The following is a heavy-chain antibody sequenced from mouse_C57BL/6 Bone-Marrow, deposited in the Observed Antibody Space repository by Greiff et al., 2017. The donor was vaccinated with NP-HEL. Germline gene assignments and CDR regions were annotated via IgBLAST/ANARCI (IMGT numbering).Heavy chain of an antibody. J-gene: IGHJ1*03. CDR1: GYSFTDYN. Sequence: VQLQQSGPELVKPGASVKISCKASGYSFTDYNMNWVKQSTGKSLEWIGVINPNYGTTSYNQKFKGKATLTVDQSSSTAYMQLNSLTHEDSAVYYCARPAYYSNYAYFDVWGTGTTVTVSP. CDR3: ARPAYYSNYAYFDV. V-gene: IGHV1-39*01. D-gene: IGHD2-5*01. CDR2: INPNYGTT.